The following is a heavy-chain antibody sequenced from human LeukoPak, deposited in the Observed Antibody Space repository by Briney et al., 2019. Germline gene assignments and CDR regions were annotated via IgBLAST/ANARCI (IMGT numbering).Heavy chain of an antibody. CDR1: GFTFSSYW. CDR3: TTLGGLSDVDY. CDR2: IKSKTDGGTT. Sequence: KPGGSLRLSCAASGFTFSSYWMSWVRQAPGKGLEWVGRIKSKTDGGTTDYAAPVKGRFTISRDDSKNTLYLQMNSLKTEDTAVYYCTTLGGLSDVDYWGQGTLVTVSS. J-gene: IGHJ4*02. D-gene: IGHD3-16*02. V-gene: IGHV3-15*01.